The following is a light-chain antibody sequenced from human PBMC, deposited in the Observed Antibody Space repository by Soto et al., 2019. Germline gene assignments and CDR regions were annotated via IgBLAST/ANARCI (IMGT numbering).Light chain of an antibody. J-gene: IGKJ1*01. Sequence: AIRMTQSPSSLSASTGDRVTITCRASQGISSYLAWYQQKPGKAPKLLIYAASTLQSGVPSRFSGRGSATDFTLTIGCLQSEDFATYYCQQYYSYPQTFGQGTKVEIK. CDR3: QQYYSYPQT. CDR2: AAS. CDR1: QGISSY. V-gene: IGKV1-8*01.